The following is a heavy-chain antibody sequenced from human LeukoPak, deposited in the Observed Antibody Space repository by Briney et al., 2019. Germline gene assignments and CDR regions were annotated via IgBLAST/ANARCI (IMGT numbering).Heavy chain of an antibody. CDR3: ARMGGSTRS. V-gene: IGHV4-39*07. CDR1: GGSISSSSYY. CDR2: IYYSGST. D-gene: IGHD2-2*01. J-gene: IGHJ5*02. Sequence: SETLSVTCTVSGGSISSSSYYWGWIRQPPGKGLEWIGSIYYSGSTYYNPSLKSRVTMSVDTSKNQFSLKLSSVTAADTAMYYCARMGGSTRSWGQGTLVTVSS.